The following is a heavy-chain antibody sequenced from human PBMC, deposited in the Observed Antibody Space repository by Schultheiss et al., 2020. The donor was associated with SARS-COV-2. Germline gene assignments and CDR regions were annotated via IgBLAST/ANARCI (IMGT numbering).Heavy chain of an antibody. D-gene: IGHD2-2*01. Sequence: SETLSLTCTVSGGSISSGGYYWSWIRQPPGKGLEWIGYIYHSGSTYYNPSLKSRVTISVDTSKNQFSLILTSVTAADTAVYYCARLYCSSTSCLANWFDPWGQGTLVTVSS. V-gene: IGHV4-30-2*01. CDR1: GGSISSGGYY. CDR3: ARLYCSSTSCLANWFDP. CDR2: IYHSGST. J-gene: IGHJ5*02.